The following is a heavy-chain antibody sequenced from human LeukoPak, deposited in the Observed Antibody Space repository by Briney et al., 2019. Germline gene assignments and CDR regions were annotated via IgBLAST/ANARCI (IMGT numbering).Heavy chain of an antibody. CDR1: GYTFTGYY. D-gene: IGHD3-22*01. Sequence: ASVKVSCKASGYTFTGYYMHWVRQAPGQGLEWMGWINPNSGGTNYAQKFQGRVTMTRDTSLSTVYVELTWLTSDDTAVYYCARGVYYDSSGYYSDYWGQGTLVTVSS. CDR2: INPNSGGT. J-gene: IGHJ4*02. V-gene: IGHV1-2*02. CDR3: ARGVYYDSSGYYSDY.